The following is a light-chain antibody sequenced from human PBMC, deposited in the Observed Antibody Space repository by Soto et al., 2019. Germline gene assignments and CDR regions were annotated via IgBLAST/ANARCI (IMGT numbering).Light chain of an antibody. CDR2: SDD. V-gene: IGLV1-44*01. Sequence: QSVLTQPPSLSGTPGQRVTISCSGSNSNIGRYSVNWYQHLPGTAPKILIYSDDERPSGVPYRFSGSKSGTSASLAISGLQSEDEAEYYCAAWDDNLNGPLFGGGTKLTVL. CDR3: AAWDDNLNGPL. J-gene: IGLJ3*02. CDR1: NSNIGRYS.